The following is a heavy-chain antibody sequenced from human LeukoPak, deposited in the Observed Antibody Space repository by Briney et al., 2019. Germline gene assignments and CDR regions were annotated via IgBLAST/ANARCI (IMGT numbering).Heavy chain of an antibody. CDR1: GGTFSSYA. CDR3: ARDDCSGGSCYRT. V-gene: IGHV1-69*13. D-gene: IGHD2-15*01. J-gene: IGHJ4*02. Sequence: VKVSCKASGGTFSSYAISWVRQAPGQGLEWMGRIIPIFGTANYAQKFQGRVTITTDESTSTAYMELSSLRSEDTAVYYCARDDCSGGSCYRTWGQGTLVTVSS. CDR2: IIPIFGTA.